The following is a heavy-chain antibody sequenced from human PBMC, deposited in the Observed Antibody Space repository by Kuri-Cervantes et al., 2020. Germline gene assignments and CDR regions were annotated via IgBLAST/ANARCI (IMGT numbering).Heavy chain of an antibody. V-gene: IGHV3-48*01. D-gene: IGHD3-22*01. CDR2: ISSSSSTI. CDR1: GFTFSSYS. J-gene: IGHJ4*02. Sequence: ETLSLTCAASGFTFSSYSMNWVRQAPGKGLEWVSYISSSSSTIYYADSVKGRFTISRDNSKNTLYLQMNSLRAEDTAVYYCAKGGMYMIVVVNDYWGQGTLVTVSS. CDR3: AKGGMYMIVVVNDY.